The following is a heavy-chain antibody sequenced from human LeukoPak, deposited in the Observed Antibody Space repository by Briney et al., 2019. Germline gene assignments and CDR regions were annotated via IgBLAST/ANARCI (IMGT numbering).Heavy chain of an antibody. V-gene: IGHV3-21*01. CDR3: ARDPTSSWETAFDI. CDR1: GFTFSNYG. J-gene: IGHJ3*02. Sequence: GGTLRLSCAASGFTFSNYGFNWVRQTPGKGLEWVSSISSGTSYIYYADSVKGRFTISRDNAKNSLYLQMNSLRAEDTAVYYCARDPTSSWETAFDIWGQGTMVTVSS. CDR2: ISSGTSYI. D-gene: IGHD1-26*01.